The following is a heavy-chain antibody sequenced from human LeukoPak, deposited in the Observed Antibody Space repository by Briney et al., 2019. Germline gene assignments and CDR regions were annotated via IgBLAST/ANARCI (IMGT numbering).Heavy chain of an antibody. V-gene: IGHV3-9*01. Sequence: GGSLRLSCAASGFTFDDYAMHWVRQAPGKGLEWVSGISWNSGSIGYADSVKGRFTISRDNAKNSLDLQMESLRAEDTAVYYCAKDADLAAAGYYFDYWGQGTLVTVSS. J-gene: IGHJ4*02. D-gene: IGHD6-13*01. CDR2: ISWNSGSI. CDR1: GFTFDDYA. CDR3: AKDADLAAAGYYFDY.